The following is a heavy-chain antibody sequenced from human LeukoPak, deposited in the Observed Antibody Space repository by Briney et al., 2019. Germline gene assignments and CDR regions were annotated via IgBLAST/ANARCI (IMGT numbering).Heavy chain of an antibody. CDR2: IRYDGSNK. J-gene: IGHJ5*02. CDR3: AKDRDPSPSSSTNWFDP. CDR1: GFTFSSYG. D-gene: IGHD6-13*01. V-gene: IGHV3-30*02. Sequence: GGSLRLSCAASGFTFSSYGMLWVRQAPGKGLEWVAIIRYDGSNKYYADSVKGRFTISRDNSKNTLYLQMNSLRAEDTAVYYCAKDRDPSPSSSTNWFDPWGQGTLVTVSS.